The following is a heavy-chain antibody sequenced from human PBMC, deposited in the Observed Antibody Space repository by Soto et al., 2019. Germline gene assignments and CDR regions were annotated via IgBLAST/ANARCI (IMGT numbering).Heavy chain of an antibody. CDR1: GGTFSTKYA. V-gene: IGHV1-69*01. D-gene: IGHD3-10*02. CDR3: ATSTGFGGYYVV. CDR2: ITPSFGTR. J-gene: IGHJ4*02. Sequence: QVQLVQSGAEVKKPGSSVKVSCKASGGTFSTKYAISWVRQAPGEGLEWMGGITPSFGTRDYAQKFQDRVTITAHASTSIVYMELTSLRSQDTAVYYCATSTGFGGYYVVWGQGTLATVSS.